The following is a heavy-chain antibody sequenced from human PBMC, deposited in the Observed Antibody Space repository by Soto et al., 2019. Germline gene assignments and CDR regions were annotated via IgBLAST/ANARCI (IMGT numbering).Heavy chain of an antibody. CDR1: GFTFSSYS. D-gene: IGHD3-10*01. CDR2: VGGGGDNT. Sequence: EVQLLESGGGLVQPGGALRLSCAASGFTFSSYSMNWVRQAPGKGLEWGASVGGGGDNTFYADSVKGRFTISRDDSQTTLYLQMTSLRAEDTAVYFCAKRDSGSGRSPPLINYWGQGTLVTVSS. V-gene: IGHV3-23*01. CDR3: AKRDSGSGRSPPLINY. J-gene: IGHJ4*02.